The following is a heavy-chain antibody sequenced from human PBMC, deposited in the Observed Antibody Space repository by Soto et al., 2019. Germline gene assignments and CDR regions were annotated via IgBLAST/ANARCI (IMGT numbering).Heavy chain of an antibody. V-gene: IGHV3-23*01. CDR3: EKDNHDLTGVYYFDY. CDR2: ISGSGGST. D-gene: IGHD7-27*01. Sequence: GGSLRLSCAASGFTFSSYAMSWVRQAPGKGLEWVSAISGSGGSTYYADSVKGRFTISRDNSKNTLYLQMNSLRAEDTAVYYCEKDNHDLTGVYYFDYWGQGTLVTVYS. J-gene: IGHJ4*02. CDR1: GFTFSSYA.